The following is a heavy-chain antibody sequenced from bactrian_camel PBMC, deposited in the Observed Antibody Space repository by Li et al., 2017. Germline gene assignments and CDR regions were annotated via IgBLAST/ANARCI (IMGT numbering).Heavy chain of an antibody. CDR2: IGIDGRT. V-gene: IGHV3S53*01. CDR1: GDGYSRDYC. CDR3: AAGNENCSGRWCLVTGYY. D-gene: IGHD3*01. J-gene: IGHJ4*01. Sequence: VQLVESGGGSVQSGGSLRLSCAASGDGYSRDYCMAWFRQAPGKEREGVASIGIDGRTTYADSVKGRFTISRDNAKNTLFLQLNSLKPGDTGMYYCAAGNENCSGRWCLVTGYYWGQGTQVTVS.